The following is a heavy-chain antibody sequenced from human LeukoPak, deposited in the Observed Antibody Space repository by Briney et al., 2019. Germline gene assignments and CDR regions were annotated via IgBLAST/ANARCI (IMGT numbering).Heavy chain of an antibody. CDR3: ARVGYSNSYDN. CDR2: INPSGGST. D-gene: IGHD1-26*01. Sequence: EASVKVSCKASGYTFTSYCMHWVRQAPGQGLEWMGIINPSGGSTSYAQKFQDRVTITWDASITTAYMDLSSLRSEDTAVYYCARVGYSNSYDNWGQGTLVTVSS. CDR1: GYTFTSYC. V-gene: IGHV1-46*01. J-gene: IGHJ4*02.